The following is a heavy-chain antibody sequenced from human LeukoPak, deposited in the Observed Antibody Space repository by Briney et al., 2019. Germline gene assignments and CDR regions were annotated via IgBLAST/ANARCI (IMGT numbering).Heavy chain of an antibody. Sequence: SKTLSLTCTVSGASISTYSWNWIRQAPGRGLEWIGYMSYRGSTNFNPSLRGRGTMSLDTSKKQFSLELTSVTAEDTAVYYCARSDSTDFKGFDPWGQGTLVTVSS. V-gene: IGHV4-59*01. CDR2: MSYRGST. CDR3: ARSDSTDFKGFDP. J-gene: IGHJ5*02. D-gene: IGHD3/OR15-3a*01. CDR1: GASISTYS.